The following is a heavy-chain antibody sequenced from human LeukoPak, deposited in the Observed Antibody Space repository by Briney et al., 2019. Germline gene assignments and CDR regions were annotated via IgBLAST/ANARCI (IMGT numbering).Heavy chain of an antibody. CDR3: AKRNCTNGVCYLLDH. CDR2: ISSSSNYI. D-gene: IGHD2-8*01. J-gene: IGHJ4*02. V-gene: IGHV3-21*04. Sequence: GGSLRLSCAASGFTFSSYSMDWVRRAPGKGLEWVSSISSSSNYIYYADSVKGRFTISRDNSKNTLFLQMNSLRAEDTALYYCAKRNCTNGVCYLLDHWGRGTLVFVSS. CDR1: GFTFSSYS.